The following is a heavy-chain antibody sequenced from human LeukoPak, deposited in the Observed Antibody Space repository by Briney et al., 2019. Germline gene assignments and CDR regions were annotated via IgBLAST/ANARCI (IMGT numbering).Heavy chain of an antibody. CDR1: GFTFSDYY. CDR3: ARDMYYGSGTPMQYGMDV. J-gene: IGHJ6*02. CDR2: ISGSATTT. Sequence: KAGGSLRLSCAASGFTFSDYYMSWLRQAPGKGLEWVSFISGSATTTYYVDSVKGRFTLSRDNAKNSLYLQMNSLRAEDSAVYYCARDMYYGSGTPMQYGMDVWGPGTTVTVSS. D-gene: IGHD3-10*01. V-gene: IGHV3-11*01.